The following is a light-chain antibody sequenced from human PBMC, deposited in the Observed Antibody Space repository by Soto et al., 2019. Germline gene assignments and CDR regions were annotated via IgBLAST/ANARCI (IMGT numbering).Light chain of an antibody. Sequence: TQSPSTLSASVGDRVTITCRSSQSISSWLAWYQQKPGXAPRLLXYDASNRATGIPARFSGSGSGTDFTLTISSLEPEDFAVYYRQQRSNWPWTFGQGTKVDIK. CDR1: QSISSW. V-gene: IGKV3-11*01. CDR2: DAS. J-gene: IGKJ1*01. CDR3: QQRSNWPWT.